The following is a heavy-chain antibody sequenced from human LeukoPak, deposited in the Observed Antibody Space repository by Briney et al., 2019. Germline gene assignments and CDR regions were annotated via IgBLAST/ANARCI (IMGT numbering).Heavy chain of an antibody. V-gene: IGHV3-64D*09. CDR1: GSTFRTYA. J-gene: IGHJ4*02. Sequence: PGGSLRLSCSGSGSTFRTYAMHWVRQAPGKGLEYVSAISSDGDSTYYADSIKGRFTISRDNSKDTVYLQMSSLRAEDTGIYYCLKGYCSGTSCFAFDYWGRGALVTVSS. D-gene: IGHD2-2*01. CDR3: LKGYCSGTSCFAFDY. CDR2: ISSDGDST.